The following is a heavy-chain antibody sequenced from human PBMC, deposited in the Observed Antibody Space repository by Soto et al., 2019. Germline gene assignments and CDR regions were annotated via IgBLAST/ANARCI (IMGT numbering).Heavy chain of an antibody. CDR1: GGSISSSSYY. CDR2: SYYSGST. J-gene: IGHJ4*02. D-gene: IGHD5-18*01. V-gene: IGHV4-39*01. Sequence: SETLSLTCTVSGGSISSSSYYWGWIRQPPGKGLEWIGSSYYSGSTYSNPSLKSRVTISVDAYKKQFSLKLSSVTAADTAVYYCARHRDTAMVTSLASWGQGTLAPVSS. CDR3: ARHRDTAMVTSLAS.